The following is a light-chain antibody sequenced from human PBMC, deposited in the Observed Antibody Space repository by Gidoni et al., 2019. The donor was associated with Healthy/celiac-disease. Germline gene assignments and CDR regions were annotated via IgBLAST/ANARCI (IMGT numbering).Light chain of an antibody. J-gene: IGLJ1*01. CDR1: SSDVGGYNY. V-gene: IGLV2-8*01. CDR2: EVS. CDR3: SSYAGSNNLYV. Sequence: QSALTQPPSASGSPGQPVTIACTGTSSDVGGYNYVPWYQQHPGKAPKLMIYEVSKRPSGVPDRFSGSKSGNTASLTVSGLQAEDEADYYCSSYAGSNNLYVFGTGTKVTVL.